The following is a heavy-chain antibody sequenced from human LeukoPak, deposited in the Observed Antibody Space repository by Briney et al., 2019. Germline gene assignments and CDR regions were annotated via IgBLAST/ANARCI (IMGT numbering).Heavy chain of an antibody. CDR1: GFTFSSYD. Sequence: GGCLRPSCAASGFTFSSYDIHWVRQAPGKGLEWVTFIRFEGSNKYYADSVRGRFTISRDNSKNTLYLHMNSLRAEDTAVYFCAKGSKAVLFTRDHYMDVWGKGTTVTISS. CDR3: AKGSKAVLFTRDHYMDV. CDR2: IRFEGSNK. J-gene: IGHJ6*03. V-gene: IGHV3-30*02. D-gene: IGHD6-19*01.